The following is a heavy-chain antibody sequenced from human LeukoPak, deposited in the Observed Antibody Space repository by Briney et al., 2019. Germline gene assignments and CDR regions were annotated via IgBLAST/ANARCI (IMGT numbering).Heavy chain of an antibody. CDR2: IYYSGST. CDR1: GGSISSSSYY. V-gene: IGHV4-39*07. J-gene: IGHJ3*02. Sequence: PSETLSLTCTVSGGSISSSSYYWGWIRQPPGKGLEWIGSIYYSGSTYYNPSLKSRVTISVDTSKNQFSLKLSSVTAADTAVYYCAIKKLDAFDIWGQGTMVTVSS. D-gene: IGHD1-7*01. CDR3: AIKKLDAFDI.